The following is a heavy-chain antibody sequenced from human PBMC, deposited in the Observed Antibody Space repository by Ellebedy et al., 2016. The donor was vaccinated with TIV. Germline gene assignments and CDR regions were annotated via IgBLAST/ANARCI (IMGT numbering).Heavy chain of an antibody. Sequence: GESLKISCVDSGPIFSHNWMSWVRQAPGKGLEWVAKINPLGSQKSYVDSVKGRFTISRDNAENSLFLEMNSLRVEDTAVYNCAEEAWWRLDSWGQGTLVTVSA. CDR2: INPLGSQK. CDR3: AEEAWWRLDS. D-gene: IGHD2-15*01. CDR1: GPIFSHNW. J-gene: IGHJ4*02. V-gene: IGHV3-7*01.